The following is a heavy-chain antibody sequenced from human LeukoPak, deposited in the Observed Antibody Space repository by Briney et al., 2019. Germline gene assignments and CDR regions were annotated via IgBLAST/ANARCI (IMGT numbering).Heavy chain of an antibody. J-gene: IGHJ4*02. Sequence: GGSLRLSCAASGFTFSSYAMSWVRQAPGKGLEWVSAISGSGDSTYYGDSVKGRFTISRDNSKNTLYLQMNSLRAEDTAVYYCAKGAYGGYSYGQIDYWGQGTLVTVSS. V-gene: IGHV3-23*01. CDR3: AKGAYGGYSYGQIDY. CDR1: GFTFSSYA. CDR2: ISGSGDST. D-gene: IGHD5-18*01.